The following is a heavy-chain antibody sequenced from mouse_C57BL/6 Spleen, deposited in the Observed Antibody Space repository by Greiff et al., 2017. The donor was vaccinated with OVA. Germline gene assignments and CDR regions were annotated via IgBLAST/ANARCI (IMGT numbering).Heavy chain of an antibody. CDR2: IRLKSDNYAT. Sequence: EVKLVESGGGLVQPGGSMKLSCVASGFTFSNYWMNWVRQSPEKGLEWVAQIRLKSDNYATHYAESVKGRFTISRDDSKSSVYLQMNNLRAEDTGIYYCTAYYSNHYYAMDYWGQGTSVTVSS. V-gene: IGHV6-3*01. D-gene: IGHD2-5*01. CDR1: GFTFSNYW. CDR3: TAYYSNHYYAMDY. J-gene: IGHJ4*01.